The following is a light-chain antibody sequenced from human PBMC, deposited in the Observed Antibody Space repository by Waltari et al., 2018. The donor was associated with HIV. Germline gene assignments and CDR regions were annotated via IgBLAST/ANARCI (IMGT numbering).Light chain of an antibody. CDR3: QQYDTSSPT. CDR2: RSS. J-gene: IGKJ1*01. V-gene: IGKV1-5*03. CDR1: QSIGSL. Sequence: DIQMTQFPSRLSASTGDRVTITCRASQSIGSLFAWYQQKPGKAPKLLIYRSSDLESGVPSRFSGRGSGTEFTLTISSLQPDDSATYYCQQYDTSSPTFGQGTKVEVK.